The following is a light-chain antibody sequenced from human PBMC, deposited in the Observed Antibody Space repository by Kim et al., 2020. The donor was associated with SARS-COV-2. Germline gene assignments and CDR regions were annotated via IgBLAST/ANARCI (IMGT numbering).Light chain of an antibody. Sequence: SAYLGERVAITCRESKDITKHLAWFQQRPGESHKSLLQGESSLQSGLPSNLSGSGSGTEFILTITSLQPEDVGSYDCQQYHNYPPTFGQETKLEI. CDR3: QQYHNYPPT. CDR2: GES. V-gene: IGKV1-16*02. CDR1: KDITKH. J-gene: IGKJ2*01.